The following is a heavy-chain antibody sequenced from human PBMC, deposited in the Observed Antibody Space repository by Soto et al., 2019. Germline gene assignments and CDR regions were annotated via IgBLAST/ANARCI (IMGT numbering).Heavy chain of an antibody. CDR2: IIPIFGTA. Sequence: ASVKVSCKASGGTSSSYAISWVRQAPGQGLEWMGGIIPIFGTANYAQKFQGRVTITADESTSTAYMELSSLRSEDTAVYYCASHPAYYYDSSGYAFDYWGQGTLVTVSS. CDR1: GGTSSSYA. J-gene: IGHJ4*02. D-gene: IGHD3-22*01. CDR3: ASHPAYYYDSSGYAFDY. V-gene: IGHV1-69*13.